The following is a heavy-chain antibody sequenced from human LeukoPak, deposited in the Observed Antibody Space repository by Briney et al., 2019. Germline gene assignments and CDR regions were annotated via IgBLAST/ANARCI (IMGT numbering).Heavy chain of an antibody. V-gene: IGHV1-8*02. J-gene: IGHJ4*02. CDR2: VSPSSGNT. CDR1: GYSFTSHN. Sequence: ASMKVSCKTSGYSFTSHNINWVRQATGQGLEWMGWVSPSSGNTAYAQKFQGRVTMTRDTSISTAYMELSSLASEDTAVYYCARGHPGYAGGWPDYWGQGALVTVSS. D-gene: IGHD6-19*01. CDR3: ARGHPGYAGGWPDY.